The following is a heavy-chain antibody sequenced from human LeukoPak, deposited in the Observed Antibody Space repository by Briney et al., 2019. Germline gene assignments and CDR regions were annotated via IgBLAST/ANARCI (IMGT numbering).Heavy chain of an antibody. Sequence: PSETLSLTCAVYGGSFSGYYWSWIRQPPGKGLEWIGEINHSGSTNYNPSLKSRVTISIDTSKNQFSLKLSSVTAAGTAVYYCARRDYDILTGYCWFDPWGQGTLVTVSS. J-gene: IGHJ5*02. V-gene: IGHV4-34*01. D-gene: IGHD3-9*01. CDR2: INHSGST. CDR1: GGSFSGYY. CDR3: ARRDYDILTGYCWFDP.